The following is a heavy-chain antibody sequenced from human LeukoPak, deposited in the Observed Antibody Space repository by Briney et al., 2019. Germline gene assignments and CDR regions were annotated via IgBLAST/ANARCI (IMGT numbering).Heavy chain of an antibody. V-gene: IGHV3-48*01. CDR2: IIDTGETI. CDR1: GFTFRSYS. J-gene: IGHJ4*02. Sequence: GGSLRLSCDASGFTFRSYSMNWVRQVPGKGLEWVSYIIDTGETIYYADSVKGRFTISRDNARNSLYLQMNSLRVEDTAVYYCARAYHYGLGTHRSLAYWGQGTLVTVSS. D-gene: IGHD3-10*01. CDR3: ARAYHYGLGTHRSLAY.